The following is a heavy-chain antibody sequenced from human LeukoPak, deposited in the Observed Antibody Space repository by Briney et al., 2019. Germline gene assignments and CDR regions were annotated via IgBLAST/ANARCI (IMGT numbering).Heavy chain of an antibody. CDR1: GFTFDDYA. V-gene: IGHV3-9*01. Sequence: PGRSLRLSCAASGFTFDDYAMHWVRQAPGKGLEWVSGISWNSGSIGYADSVKGRFTISRDNSKNTLYLQMNSLRAEDTAVYYCAKWAARLPPFDYWGQGTLVTVSS. CDR2: ISWNSGSI. D-gene: IGHD6-6*01. J-gene: IGHJ4*02. CDR3: AKWAARLPPFDY.